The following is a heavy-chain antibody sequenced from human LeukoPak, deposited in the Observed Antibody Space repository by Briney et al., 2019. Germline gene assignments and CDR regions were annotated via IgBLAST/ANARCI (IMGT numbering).Heavy chain of an antibody. CDR1: GYTFTSYG. CDR2: INPNSGGT. D-gene: IGHD3-3*01. Sequence: ASVKVSCKASGYTFTSYGISWVRQAPGQGLEWMGWINPNSGGTNYAQKFQGRVTMTRDTSISTAYMELSRLRSDDTAVYYCARVADDFWSGYPDFQHWGQGTLVTVSS. CDR3: ARVADDFWSGYPDFQH. J-gene: IGHJ1*01. V-gene: IGHV1-2*02.